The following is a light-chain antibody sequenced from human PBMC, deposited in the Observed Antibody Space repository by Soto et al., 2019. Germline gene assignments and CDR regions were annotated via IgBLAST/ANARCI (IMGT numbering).Light chain of an antibody. CDR3: QHTKSFPHT. J-gene: IGKJ2*01. V-gene: IGKV1-12*01. CDR2: AAS. CDR1: QGITNW. Sequence: DIQMTQSPSSVSASAGDRVTITCRASQGITNWLAWYQQKPGKAPRLLILAASSLQSGVPSRFSGSGSGTDFTLTINSLQPEDVATYFCQHTKSFPHTFGQGTKLEIK.